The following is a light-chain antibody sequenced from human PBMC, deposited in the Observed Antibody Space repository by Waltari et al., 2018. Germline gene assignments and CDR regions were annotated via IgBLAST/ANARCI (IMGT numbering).Light chain of an antibody. J-gene: IGLJ2*01. Sequence: QSALTQPASVSASPGQSITISCTGTSSDVGGYDYVSWYQQHPGKAPQLMVYDVNTRHSVVSHRFSASKSGNTASLTIFGLQAEDEADYYCISYTSTTTYVVVGGGTKLTVL. V-gene: IGLV2-14*03. CDR3: ISYTSTTTYVV. CDR2: DVN. CDR1: SSDVGGYDY.